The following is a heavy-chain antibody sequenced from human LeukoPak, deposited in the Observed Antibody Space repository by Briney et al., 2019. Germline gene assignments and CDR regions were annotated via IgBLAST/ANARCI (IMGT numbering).Heavy chain of an antibody. V-gene: IGHV4-31*03. CDR1: GGSISSGNYY. CDR3: ASYGSGSYRFDP. Sequence: SETLSLTCTVSGGSISSGNYYWSWIRQHPGKGLEWIGYIHHSGSTYYNPSLKSRVIISADTSKNQFSLKLNSVTAADTAVYYCASYGSGSYRFDPWGQGTLVTVSS. D-gene: IGHD3-10*01. CDR2: IHHSGST. J-gene: IGHJ5*02.